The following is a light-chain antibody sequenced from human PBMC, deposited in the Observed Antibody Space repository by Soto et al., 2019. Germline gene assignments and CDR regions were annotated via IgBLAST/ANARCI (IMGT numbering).Light chain of an antibody. V-gene: IGKV1-39*01. CDR3: QQSYSTPRT. Sequence: SPMNPSPFSLSAAVRTRVTITCRASQSISSYLNWYQQKPGKAPKLLIYAASSLQSGVPSRFSGSGSGTDFTLTISSLQPEDFATYYCQQSYSTPRTFGQRTKVDI. J-gene: IGKJ1*01. CDR1: QSISSY. CDR2: AAS.